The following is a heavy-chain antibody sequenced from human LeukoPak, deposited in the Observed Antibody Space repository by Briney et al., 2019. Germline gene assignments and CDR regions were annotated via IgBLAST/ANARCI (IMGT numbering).Heavy chain of an antibody. J-gene: IGHJ4*02. D-gene: IGHD6-13*01. Sequence: GGSLRLSCAAAGFAFNTYAMSWVRQAPGKGLEWVSGIDTSGGHTYFADSVKGRFTISRDNSKNTLYLQMNSPRAEDTAVHYCAKDDSRTLDHFDYWGQGALVTVSS. V-gene: IGHV3-23*01. CDR1: GFAFNTYA. CDR2: IDTSGGHT. CDR3: AKDDSRTLDHFDY.